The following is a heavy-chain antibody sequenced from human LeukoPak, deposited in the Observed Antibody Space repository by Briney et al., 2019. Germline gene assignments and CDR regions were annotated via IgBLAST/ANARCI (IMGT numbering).Heavy chain of an antibody. CDR2: ISGSGGST. V-gene: IGHV3-23*01. J-gene: IGHJ4*02. CDR3: AKRTGYYGSGSFDY. D-gene: IGHD3-10*01. Sequence: GGSLRLSCAASGVTFSSYAMTWVRQAPGKGLEWVSGISGSGGSTYYADSVKGRFTISRDNSKNTLYLQMNSLRAEDTAVYYCAKRTGYYGSGSFDYWGQGTLVTVSS. CDR1: GVTFSSYA.